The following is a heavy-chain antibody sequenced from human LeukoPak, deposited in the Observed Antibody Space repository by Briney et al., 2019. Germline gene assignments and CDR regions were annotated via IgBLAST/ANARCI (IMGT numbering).Heavy chain of an antibody. V-gene: IGHV1-18*01. Sequence: GASVRDSSMAPGYTSIMYGISWVRPAPGQGLEWMGWSSGYNVNTKYAQKFQGRVTMTTDTSTSTAYMELRSLRSEDTAVYYCARSDYGDFYDAFDTWGQGTTVTVSS. CDR2: SSGYNVNT. D-gene: IGHD4-17*01. J-gene: IGHJ3*02. CDR3: ARSDYGDFYDAFDT. CDR1: GYTSIMYG.